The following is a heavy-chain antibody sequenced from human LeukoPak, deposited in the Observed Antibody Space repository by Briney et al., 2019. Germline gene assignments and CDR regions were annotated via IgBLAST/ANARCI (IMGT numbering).Heavy chain of an antibody. CDR3: ARATGYSSTWSAG. CDR1: GFAFSTYT. D-gene: IGHD6-13*01. Sequence: GGSLRLSCAASGFAFSTYTMNWVRRAPGKGLEWVSSISSSDTYIYYADSVKGRFTISRDNAKNSLYLQMNSLRAEDTAVYYCARATGYSSTWSAGWGQGTLVTVSS. CDR2: ISSSDTYI. V-gene: IGHV3-21*01. J-gene: IGHJ4*02.